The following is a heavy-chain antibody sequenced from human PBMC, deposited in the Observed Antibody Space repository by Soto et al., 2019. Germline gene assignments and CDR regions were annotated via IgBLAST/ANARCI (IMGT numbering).Heavy chain of an antibody. J-gene: IGHJ4*02. V-gene: IGHV4-4*07. D-gene: IGHD3-22*01. CDR1: GGSISSYY. Sequence: SETLSLTCTVSGGSISSYYWSWIRQPAGKGLEWIGRIYTSGSTNYNPSHKSRVTMSVDTSKNQFSLKLSSVTAADTAVYYCARAQYYYDSSGYYWGGYFDYWGQGTLVTVSS. CDR2: IYTSGST. CDR3: ARAQYYYDSSGYYWGGYFDY.